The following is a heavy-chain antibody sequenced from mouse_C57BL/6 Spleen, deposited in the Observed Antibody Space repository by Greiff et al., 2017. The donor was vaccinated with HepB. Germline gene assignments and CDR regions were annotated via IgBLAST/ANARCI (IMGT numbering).Heavy chain of an antibody. CDR2: ISSGSSTI. J-gene: IGHJ4*01. CDR3: ARGLRSYAMDY. CDR1: GFTFSDYG. D-gene: IGHD2-2*01. V-gene: IGHV5-17*01. Sequence: EVKLMESGGGLVKPGGSLKLSCAASGFTFSDYGMHWVRQAPEKGLEWVAYISSGSSTIYYADTVKGRFTISRDNAKNTLFLQMTSLRSEDTAMYYCARGLRSYAMDYWGQGTSVTVSS.